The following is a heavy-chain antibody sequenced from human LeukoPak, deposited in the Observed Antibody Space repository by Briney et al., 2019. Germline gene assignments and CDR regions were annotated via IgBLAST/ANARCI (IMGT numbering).Heavy chain of an antibody. Sequence: ASVKVSCKTSGYTFTVNYIHWMRQAPGQGLEWMGWINPNTGGTNYGQKFQGRVTMTRDTSITTVYMELSRLTSDDTAVYYCARYVTTGITLDNWGQGTLVTVSS. CDR3: ARYVTTGITLDN. J-gene: IGHJ4*02. CDR1: GYTFTVNY. V-gene: IGHV1-2*02. CDR2: INPNTGGT. D-gene: IGHD1-1*01.